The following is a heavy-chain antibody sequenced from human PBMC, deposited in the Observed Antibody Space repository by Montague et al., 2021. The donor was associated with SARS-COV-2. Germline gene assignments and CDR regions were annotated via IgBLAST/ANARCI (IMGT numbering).Heavy chain of an antibody. D-gene: IGHD3-3*01. CDR3: AREAGITIFGVAPAGYYYYMDV. CDR1: GGSISSYY. J-gene: IGHJ6*03. CDR2: IYTSGST. V-gene: IGHV4-4*07. Sequence: SETLSLTCTVSGGSISSYYWSWIRQPAGKGLEWIGRIYTSGSTNYNPSLKSRVTMSVDTSKNQFSLKLGSVTAADTAVYYCAREAGITIFGVAPAGYYYYMDVWGKGTTVTVSS.